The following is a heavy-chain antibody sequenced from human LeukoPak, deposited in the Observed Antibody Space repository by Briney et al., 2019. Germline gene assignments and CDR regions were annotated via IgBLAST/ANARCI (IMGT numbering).Heavy chain of an antibody. CDR3: ARRGRGRPDY. CDR1: GMSFSGYY. V-gene: IGHV4-34*01. CDR2: INHSGST. D-gene: IGHD3-10*01. J-gene: IGHJ4*02. Sequence: SETLSLTCAVYGMSFSGYYWSWIRQPPGKGLEWIGEINHSGSTNYNPSLKSRVTISVDTSKNQFSLKLSSVTAADTAVYYCARRGRGRPDYWGQGTLVTVSS.